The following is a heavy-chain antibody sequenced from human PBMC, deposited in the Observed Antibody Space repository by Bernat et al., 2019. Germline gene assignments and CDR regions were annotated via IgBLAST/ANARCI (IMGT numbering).Heavy chain of an antibody. D-gene: IGHD2-15*01. V-gene: IGHV3-11*06. CDR2: ISSSSSYT. Sequence: QVQLVESGGGLVKPGGSLRLSCAASGFTFSDYYMSWIRQAPGKGLEWVSYISSSSSYTNYADSVKGRFNISRDNAKNSLYLQMNSLRAEDTAVYYCARDRGYCSGGSCSDYYYYYGMDVWGQGTTVTVSS. J-gene: IGHJ6*02. CDR1: GFTFSDYY. CDR3: ARDRGYCSGGSCSDYYYYYGMDV.